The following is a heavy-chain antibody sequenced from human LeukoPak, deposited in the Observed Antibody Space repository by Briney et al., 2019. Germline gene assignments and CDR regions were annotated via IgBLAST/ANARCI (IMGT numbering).Heavy chain of an antibody. Sequence: PSETLSLTCAVYGGSFSGYYWSWIRQPPGKGLEWIGEINHSGSTNYNPSLKSRVTISVDTSKNQFSLKLSSVTAADTAVYYCARGGGLLVDYWGQGTLVTVSS. V-gene: IGHV4-34*01. CDR2: INHSGST. CDR1: GGSFSGYY. CDR3: ARGGGLLVDY. D-gene: IGHD2-15*01. J-gene: IGHJ4*02.